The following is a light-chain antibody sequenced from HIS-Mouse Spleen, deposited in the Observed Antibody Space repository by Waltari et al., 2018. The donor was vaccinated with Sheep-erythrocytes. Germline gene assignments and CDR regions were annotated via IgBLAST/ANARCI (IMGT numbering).Light chain of an antibody. CDR2: DVS. CDR3: QAWDSSTGVV. J-gene: IGLJ2*01. V-gene: IGLV2-11*01. CDR1: SSNVGGYND. Sequence: QSALTQPRSVSGSPGQSVTISCTGTSSNVGGYNDVSWYQQHPGKAPKLMIYDVSKRPSGVPDRFYGYKSGNAASLTMSGLQAEDEADYYCQAWDSSTGVVFGGGTKLTVL.